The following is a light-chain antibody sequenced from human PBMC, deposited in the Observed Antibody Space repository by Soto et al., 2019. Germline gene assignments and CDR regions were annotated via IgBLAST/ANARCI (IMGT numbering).Light chain of an antibody. V-gene: IGKV1-33*01. J-gene: IGKJ2*01. CDR3: QQYDNLPYT. CDR1: QDISNY. CDR2: DAS. Sequence: DIQMTQSPSSLSASVGDRVTITCQASQDISNYLNWYQQKPGKAPKLLIYDASNLETGVPSRFSGSGSGTDFTFTTSSLQPEDIATYYCQQYDNLPYTLGQGTKLEIK.